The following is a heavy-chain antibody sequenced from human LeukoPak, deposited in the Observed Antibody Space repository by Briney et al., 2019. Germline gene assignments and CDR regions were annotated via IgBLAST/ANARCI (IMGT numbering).Heavy chain of an antibody. CDR3: AREGSSGYYPY. J-gene: IGHJ4*02. Sequence: PGTSLRLSCAASGFTFSGSGMHWVRQAPGKGLEWAVVISYDGSEKHYADPVKGRFTISRDNSKNTLYLQMNSLRAEDTAVYYCAREGSSGYYPYWGQGILVTVSS. V-gene: IGHV3-30*03. CDR1: GFTFSGSG. D-gene: IGHD3-22*01. CDR2: ISYDGSEK.